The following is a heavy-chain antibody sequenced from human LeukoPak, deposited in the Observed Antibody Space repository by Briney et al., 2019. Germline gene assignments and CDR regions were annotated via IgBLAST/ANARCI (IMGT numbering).Heavy chain of an antibody. Sequence: ASVKVSCKASGYTFTNYDINWVRQAPGEGPEWMGWMDSNSGNTGYAQKFQGRAAMTRNTAISTAYMELSSLKSEDTAVYYCARGGYSGYDFGGVGLDPWGQGTLVTVSS. V-gene: IGHV1-8*01. CDR1: GYTFTNYD. J-gene: IGHJ5*02. D-gene: IGHD5-12*01. CDR3: ARGGYSGYDFGGVGLDP. CDR2: MDSNSGNT.